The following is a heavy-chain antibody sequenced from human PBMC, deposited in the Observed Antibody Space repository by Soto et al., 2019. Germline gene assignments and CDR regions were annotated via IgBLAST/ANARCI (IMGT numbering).Heavy chain of an antibody. J-gene: IGHJ6*02. V-gene: IGHV1-18*01. CDR1: GYTITVDR. Sequence: GAAVKVFCKDSGYTITVDRGSRGRQAPGQGLEWMGWISAYNGNTNYAQKLQGRVTMTTDTSTSTAYMELRSLRSDDTAVYYCAREYYYDSSGYKYYYYGMDVWGQGTTVTVSS. CDR2: ISAYNGNT. D-gene: IGHD3-22*01. CDR3: AREYYYDSSGYKYYYYGMDV.